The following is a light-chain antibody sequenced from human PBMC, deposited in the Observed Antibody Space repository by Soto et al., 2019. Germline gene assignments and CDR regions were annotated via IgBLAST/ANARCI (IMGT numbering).Light chain of an antibody. CDR2: DAS. J-gene: IGKJ2*01. Sequence: DIQMTQSPSTLSASVGDRVTITCRASQSITNCLAWYQQKPGKAPKLLIFDASRLRSGVPSRFSGSGSGTAFSLTISSLQPEDFATYYCQQHNPYSPYTFGRGTKLEIK. V-gene: IGKV1-5*03. CDR3: QQHNPYSPYT. CDR1: QSITNC.